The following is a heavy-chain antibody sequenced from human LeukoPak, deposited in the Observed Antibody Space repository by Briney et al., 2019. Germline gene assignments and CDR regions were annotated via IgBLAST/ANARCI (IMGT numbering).Heavy chain of an antibody. CDR1: GYPLTSFY. D-gene: IGHD1-14*01. CDR2: INPSSGRA. J-gene: IGHJ4*02. CDR3: ARDPETGYHPKNFFDS. V-gene: IGHV1-46*01. Sequence: ASVKVSCKASGYPLTSFYIQWMRQAPGQGLEWMGIINPSSGRATYAQKFQGTVTMTRHTSTSTVYMELSSLRSDDTAVYYCARDPETGYHPKNFFDSWGQGTLVTVSS.